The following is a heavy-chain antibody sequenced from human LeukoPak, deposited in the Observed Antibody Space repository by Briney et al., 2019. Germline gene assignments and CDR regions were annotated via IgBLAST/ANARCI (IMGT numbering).Heavy chain of an antibody. J-gene: IGHJ6*02. CDR1: GFTFDDYA. CDR3: ARDYDSSGYYWYYYYGMDV. Sequence: PGRSLRLSCAASGFTFDDYAMHWVRQAPGKGLEWVSGISWNSGSIGYADSVKGRFTISRDNAKNSLCLQMNSLRAEDTALYYCARDYDSSGYYWYYYYGMDVWGQGTTVTVSS. V-gene: IGHV3-9*01. CDR2: ISWNSGSI. D-gene: IGHD3-22*01.